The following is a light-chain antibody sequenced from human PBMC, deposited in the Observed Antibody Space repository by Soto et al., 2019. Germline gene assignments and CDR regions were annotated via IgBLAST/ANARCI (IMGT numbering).Light chain of an antibody. Sequence: EIVLTQSPGTLSLSPGERATLSCRATQSVSSSCLAWYQQKPGQAPRLLIYGASNRATGIPDRFSGSGSGTDFTLTISRLEPEDFALYYCQHYYGTSPITFGQGTRLEIK. CDR2: GAS. CDR3: QHYYGTSPIT. V-gene: IGKV3-20*01. J-gene: IGKJ5*01. CDR1: QSVSSSC.